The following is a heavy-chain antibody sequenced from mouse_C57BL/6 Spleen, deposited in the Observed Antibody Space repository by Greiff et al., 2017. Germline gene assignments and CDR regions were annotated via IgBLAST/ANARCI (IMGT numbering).Heavy chain of an antibody. CDR3: ARARITTVVAPGYFDV. J-gene: IGHJ1*03. CDR1: GYTFTSYG. V-gene: IGHV1-81*01. Sequence: QVQLQQSGAELARPGASVKLSCKASGYTFTSYGISWVKQRTGQGLEWIGEIYPRSGNTYYNEKFKGKATLTADKSSSTAYMELRSLTSEDSAVYFCARARITTVVAPGYFDVWGTGTTVTVSS. CDR2: IYPRSGNT. D-gene: IGHD1-1*01.